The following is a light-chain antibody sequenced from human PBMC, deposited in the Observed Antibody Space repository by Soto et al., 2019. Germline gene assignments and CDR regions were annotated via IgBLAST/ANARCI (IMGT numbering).Light chain of an antibody. CDR1: QSVNSNY. CDR3: QQYDKSPWT. Sequence: EIVLTQSPGTLSLSPGEGATLSCRASQSVNSNYLAWFQQKPGQAPRLLIYSTSNRATGIPDRFSGSGSGTDFTLTISRLEPADFVVYYCQQYDKSPWTFGQGTKVEI. J-gene: IGKJ1*01. CDR2: STS. V-gene: IGKV3-20*01.